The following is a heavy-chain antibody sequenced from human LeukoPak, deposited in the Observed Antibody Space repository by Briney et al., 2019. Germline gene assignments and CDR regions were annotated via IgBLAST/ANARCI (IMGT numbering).Heavy chain of an antibody. D-gene: IGHD2-15*01. CDR1: GGSISSYY. Sequence: PSETLSLTCTVSGGSISSYYWSWIRQPPGKGLEWIVYIYYSGSTNYNPSLKSRVTISVDTSKNQFSLKLSSVTAADTAVYYCARGGLPRDSRGPDDAFDIWGQGTLVTVSS. V-gene: IGHV4-59*01. J-gene: IGHJ3*02. CDR2: IYYSGST. CDR3: ARGGLPRDSRGPDDAFDI.